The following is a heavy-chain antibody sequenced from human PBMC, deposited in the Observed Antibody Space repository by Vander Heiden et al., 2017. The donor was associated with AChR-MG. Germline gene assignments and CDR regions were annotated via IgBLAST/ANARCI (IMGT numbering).Heavy chain of an antibody. J-gene: IGHJ4*02. Sequence: QVQLQQWGAGLLKPSETLSLTCAVYGGSFSGYYWSWIRQPPGKGLEWIGESNNSGSTNYNPSLKSRVTISVDTSKNQFSLKLSSVTAADTAVYYWARGVKSSSSRGGEDYWGQGTLVTVSS. CDR3: ARGVKSSSSRGGEDY. D-gene: IGHD6-13*01. V-gene: IGHV4-34*01. CDR1: GGSFSGYY. CDR2: SNNSGST.